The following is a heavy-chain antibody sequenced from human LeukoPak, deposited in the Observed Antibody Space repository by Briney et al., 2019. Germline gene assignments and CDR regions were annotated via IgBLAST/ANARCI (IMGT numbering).Heavy chain of an antibody. CDR1: GYTFTKYY. Sequence: GASVNVSCKASGYTFTKYYMNWVRQAPGQGLEWMGIMHPTEDSTNYVQKFQGRVTLTRDTSTGTFYMELSSLTSEDTAVYYCARHDFDLPMIYSFFVHWGQGTLVTGSS. D-gene: IGHD3-3*01. CDR3: ARHDFDLPMIYSFFVH. J-gene: IGHJ5*02. CDR2: MHPTEDST. V-gene: IGHV1-46*01.